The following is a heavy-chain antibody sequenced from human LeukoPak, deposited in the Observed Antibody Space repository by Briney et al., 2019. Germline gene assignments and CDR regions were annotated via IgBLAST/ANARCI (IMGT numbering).Heavy chain of an antibody. Sequence: GGSLRLSCAASGFPFSNAWLSWVRQAPGKGLEYIGRVKSKIEGGTTDYAGPVKGRFTISRDDSKNTLYLQMNSLTTEDTAVYYCTTVSGVRLLHYWGQGTLVTVSS. V-gene: IGHV3-15*01. CDR3: TTVSGVRLLHY. CDR1: GFPFSNAW. D-gene: IGHD3-22*01. J-gene: IGHJ4*02. CDR2: VKSKIEGGTT.